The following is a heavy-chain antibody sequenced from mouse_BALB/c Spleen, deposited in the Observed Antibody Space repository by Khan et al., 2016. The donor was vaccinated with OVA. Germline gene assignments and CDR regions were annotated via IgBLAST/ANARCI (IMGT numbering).Heavy chain of an antibody. D-gene: IGHD2-14*01. CDR1: GYTFTTYG. Sequence: QVQLKQSGPELKKPGVTVKISCKASGYTFTTYGMNRVKQAPGKGLMWMGWINTYTGETTYVDDFKGRFAFSVETSASTAYLQINNLKTEDTATYYCARVGYSGTMDYWGQGTSVTVSS. J-gene: IGHJ4*01. CDR3: ARVGYSGTMDY. CDR2: INTYTGET. V-gene: IGHV9-3-1*01.